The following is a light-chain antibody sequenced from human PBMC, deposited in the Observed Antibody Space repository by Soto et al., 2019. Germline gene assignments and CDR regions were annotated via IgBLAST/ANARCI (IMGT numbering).Light chain of an antibody. J-gene: IGKJ1*01. CDR3: QQYGRSPWT. Sequence: EIVLTQSPGTLSLSPGERATLSCRASQSVSSSYLAWYQQKPGQAPRLLIYGASSRATGIPDRFSGSGSGADFILTISRLEPEDVAVYYCQQYGRSPWTFGQGTKVEIK. CDR1: QSVSSSY. V-gene: IGKV3-20*01. CDR2: GAS.